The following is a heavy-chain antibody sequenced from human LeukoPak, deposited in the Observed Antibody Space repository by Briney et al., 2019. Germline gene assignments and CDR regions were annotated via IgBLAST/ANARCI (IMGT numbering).Heavy chain of an antibody. CDR1: GYTFTGYY. J-gene: IGHJ4*02. CDR3: ASWELGYCSSTSCLPRFDY. Sequence: ASVKVSCKASGYTFTGYYMHWVRQAPGQGLEWMGWINPNSGGTNYAQKFQGWVTMTRDTSISTAYMELSRLRSDDTAVYYCASWELGYCSSTSCLPRFDYWGQGTLVTVSS. D-gene: IGHD2-2*01. CDR2: INPNSGGT. V-gene: IGHV1-2*04.